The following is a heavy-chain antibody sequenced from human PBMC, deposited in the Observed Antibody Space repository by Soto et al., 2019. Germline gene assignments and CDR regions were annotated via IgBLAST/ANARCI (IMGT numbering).Heavy chain of an antibody. Sequence: ASVKVSCKASGYTFTSYDIHWGRQATGQGLEWMGWMNTHSNVTDCAQKFQGRVTLTWNTSISTAYMELSSLKFDDTAVYYCARQVVEVVETTSLWFDPWGLGTLVTVSS. V-gene: IGHV1-8*01. CDR2: MNTHSNVT. CDR1: GYTFTSYD. D-gene: IGHD2-15*01. CDR3: ARQVVEVVETTSLWFDP. J-gene: IGHJ5*02.